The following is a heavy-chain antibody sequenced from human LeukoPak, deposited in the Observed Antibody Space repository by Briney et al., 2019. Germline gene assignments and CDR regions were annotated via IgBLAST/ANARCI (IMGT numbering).Heavy chain of an antibody. D-gene: IGHD6-19*01. CDR3: AKDGISGWYGNHFDF. V-gene: IGHV3-23*01. J-gene: IGHJ4*02. Sequence: GGSLRLSWAASGFTFSSYAMNWVRQAPGKGLEWVSSIRGSGDSTYYADSVKGRFTISRDNSKNTLYLQISSLRAEDTAIYYCAKDGISGWYGNHFDFWGQGTLVTGSS. CDR1: GFTFSSYA. CDR2: IRGSGDST.